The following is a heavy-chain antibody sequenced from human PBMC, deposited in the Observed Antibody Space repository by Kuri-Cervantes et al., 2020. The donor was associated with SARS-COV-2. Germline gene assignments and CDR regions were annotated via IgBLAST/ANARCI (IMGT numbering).Heavy chain of an antibody. CDR2: IYYSGST. Sequence: SETLSLTCTVSGGSISSGGYYWSWIRQPPGKGLEWIGYIYYSGSTNYNPSLKGRVTISVDTSKNQFSLKLSSVTAVDTAVYYCARDRRGYYDSSGYYHELVYFDYWGQGTLVTVSS. D-gene: IGHD3-22*01. J-gene: IGHJ4*02. CDR3: ARDRRGYYDSSGYYHELVYFDY. CDR1: GGSISSGGYY. V-gene: IGHV4-61*08.